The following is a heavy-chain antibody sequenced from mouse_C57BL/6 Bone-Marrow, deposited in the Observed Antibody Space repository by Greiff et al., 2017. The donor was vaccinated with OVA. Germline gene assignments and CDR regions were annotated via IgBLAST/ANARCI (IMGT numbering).Heavy chain of an antibody. D-gene: IGHD1-1*01. CDR2: IWSGGST. Sequence: QVQLQQSGPGLVQPSQSLSITCTVSGFSLTSYGVHWVRQSPGKGLEWLGVIWSGGSTDYNAAFISRLSISKDNSESQVFFKMNSLQADDTAIYYCATSFTTVVAGAMDYWGQGTSVTVSS. CDR3: ATSFTTVVAGAMDY. J-gene: IGHJ4*01. CDR1: GFSLTSYG. V-gene: IGHV2-2*01.